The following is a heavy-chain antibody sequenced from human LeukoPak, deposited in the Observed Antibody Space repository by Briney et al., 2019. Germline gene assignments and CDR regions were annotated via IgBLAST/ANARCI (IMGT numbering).Heavy chain of an antibody. CDR3: AKSRAYYYDSNGLNY. D-gene: IGHD3-22*01. V-gene: IGHV3-30*18. J-gene: IGHJ4*02. Sequence: GRSLRLSCAASGFTFSSYGMHWVRQAPGKGLEWVAVISYDGSNKYYADSVKGRFTISRDNSKNTLYLQMNSLRAEDTAVYYCAKSRAYYYDSNGLNYWGQGTLVTVSS. CDR2: ISYDGSNK. CDR1: GFTFSSYG.